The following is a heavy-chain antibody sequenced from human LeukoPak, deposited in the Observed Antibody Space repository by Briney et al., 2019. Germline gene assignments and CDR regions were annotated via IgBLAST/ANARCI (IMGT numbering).Heavy chain of an antibody. CDR1: GYTFTSYG. D-gene: IGHD3-3*01. Sequence: ASVKVSCKASGYTFTSYGISWVRQAPGQGLEWMGWISAYNGNTNYAQKLQGRVTMTTDTSTSTAYMELRSLRPDDTAVYYCARGDYDFWSGYWPTDDYWGQGTLVTVSS. J-gene: IGHJ4*02. V-gene: IGHV1-18*01. CDR2: ISAYNGNT. CDR3: ARGDYDFWSGYWPTDDY.